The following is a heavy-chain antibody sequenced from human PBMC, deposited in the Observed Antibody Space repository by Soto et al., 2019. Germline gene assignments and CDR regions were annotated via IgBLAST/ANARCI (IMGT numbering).Heavy chain of an antibody. V-gene: IGHV1-69*04. Sequence: SVKVSCKASGGTFSSYTISWVRQAPGQGLEWMGRIIPILGIANYAQKFQGRVTITADKSTSTAYMELSSLRSEDTAVYYCARDSVIQHPVIAAAATSWFYPWGQRTLLPVSS. J-gene: IGHJ5*02. CDR1: GGTFSSYT. CDR2: IIPILGIA. CDR3: ARDSVIQHPVIAAAATSWFYP. D-gene: IGHD6-13*01.